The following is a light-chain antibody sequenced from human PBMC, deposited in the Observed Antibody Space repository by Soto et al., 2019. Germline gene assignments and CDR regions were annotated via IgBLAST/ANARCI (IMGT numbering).Light chain of an antibody. Sequence: DIQMTQSPSSLSASVGDRVTIICQASQDITNYLNWYQQKPGKAPNLLIHDSSNLETGVPSRFSGSGTGTYFSFTISSLQPEDLATYYCQQYDTLPLTFGQGTRLEMK. CDR2: DSS. CDR3: QQYDTLPLT. J-gene: IGKJ5*01. CDR1: QDITNY. V-gene: IGKV1-33*01.